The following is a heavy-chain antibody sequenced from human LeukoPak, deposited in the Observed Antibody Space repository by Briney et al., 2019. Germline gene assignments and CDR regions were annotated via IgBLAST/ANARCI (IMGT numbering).Heavy chain of an antibody. J-gene: IGHJ4*02. CDR3: ARVIIISFSYFDY. V-gene: IGHV4-39*01. D-gene: IGHD3-10*01. Sequence: SETLSLTCTVSGGSISSSSYYWGWIRQPPGKGLEWIGSIYYSGSTYYNPSLKSRVTISVDTSKNQFSLKLSSVTAADTAVYYCARVIIISFSYFDYWGQGTLVTVSS. CDR2: IYYSGST. CDR1: GGSISSSSYY.